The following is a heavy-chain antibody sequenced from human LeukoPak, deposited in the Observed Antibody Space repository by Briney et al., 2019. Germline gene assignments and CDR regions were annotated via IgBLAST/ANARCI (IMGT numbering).Heavy chain of an antibody. CDR1: GYTFTSYG. CDR2: ISAYNSNK. J-gene: IGHJ6*02. V-gene: IGHV1-18*04. CDR3: VRHIKPAGPWDGMDV. D-gene: IGHD1-26*01. Sequence: ASVKVSCKASGYTFTSYGISWVRQAPGQGLEWVEWISAYNSNKNSAEKFRGRVTMTIDTSTSTAYMELRSLKSDDTAVYYCVRHIKPAGPWDGMDVWGQGTTVIVSS.